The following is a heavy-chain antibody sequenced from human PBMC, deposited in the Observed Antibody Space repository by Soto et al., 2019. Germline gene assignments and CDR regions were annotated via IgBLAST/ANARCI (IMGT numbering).Heavy chain of an antibody. Sequence: SETLSLTCTVSGVSISSGSYYWSWIRQPPGKGLEWIGFMSYSGITSYNASLKSRVTMSVDTSKSQFSLSLSFVTAADTAVYYRATMGTPATGLYYFDYWGQGTLVTVSS. J-gene: IGHJ4*02. CDR3: ATMGTPATGLYYFDY. D-gene: IGHD1-7*01. V-gene: IGHV4-30-4*01. CDR2: MSYSGIT. CDR1: GVSISSGSYY.